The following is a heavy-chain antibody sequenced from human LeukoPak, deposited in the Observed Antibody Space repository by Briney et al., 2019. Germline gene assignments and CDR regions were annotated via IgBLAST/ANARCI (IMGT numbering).Heavy chain of an antibody. D-gene: IGHD4-11*01. J-gene: IGHJ4*02. Sequence: GGSLRLSCAASGFTFSSYSMNWVRQAPGKGLEWVSYISSSSSTIYYADSVKGRFTISRDNAKNSLYLQMNSLRAEDTAVYYCARDHEYSNYDWGQGTLVTVSS. V-gene: IGHV3-48*04. CDR3: ARDHEYSNYD. CDR1: GFTFSSYS. CDR2: ISSSSSTI.